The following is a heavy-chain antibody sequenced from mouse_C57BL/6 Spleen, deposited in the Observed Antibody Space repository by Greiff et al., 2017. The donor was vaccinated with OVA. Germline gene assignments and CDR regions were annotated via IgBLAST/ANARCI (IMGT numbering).Heavy chain of an antibody. V-gene: IGHV7-3*01. D-gene: IGHD2-5*01. J-gene: IGHJ3*01. CDR1: GFTFTDYY. Sequence: EVMLVESGGGLVQPGGSLSLSCAASGFTFTDYYMSWVRQPPGKALEWLGFIRNKANGYTTEYSSSVKGRFTISRDNSQSILYLQMNALRAEDSATYYCARSPRSNYFAWFAYWGQGTLVTVSA. CDR2: IRNKANGYTT. CDR3: ARSPRSNYFAWFAY.